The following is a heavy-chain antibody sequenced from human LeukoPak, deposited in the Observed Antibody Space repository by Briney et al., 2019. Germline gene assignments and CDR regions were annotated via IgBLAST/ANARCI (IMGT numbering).Heavy chain of an antibody. CDR1: GYTFTGSY. J-gene: IGHJ4*02. Sequence: ASVKVSRMASGYTFTGSYIHWGRQAPGQGLEWMGWINPNSVDTKYAQKSQGRGTPTRDTFISTAYMELSGLRSDDTAVFYYVRERTMYHFDYWGQGTLVTVSS. D-gene: IGHD3-10*02. CDR3: VRERTMYHFDY. V-gene: IGHV1-2*02. CDR2: INPNSVDT.